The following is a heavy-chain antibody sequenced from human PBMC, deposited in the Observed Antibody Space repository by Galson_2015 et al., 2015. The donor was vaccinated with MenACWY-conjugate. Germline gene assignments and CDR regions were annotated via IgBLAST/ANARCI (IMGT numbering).Heavy chain of an antibody. V-gene: IGHV3-23*01. CDR2: ISGSGGST. CDR3: ARGRISIFGVVTPPGGVVY. J-gene: IGHJ4*02. D-gene: IGHD3-3*01. Sequence: SLRLSCAASGFTFSCYAMSWVRQAPGKGLEWVSAISGSGGSTYYADSVKGRFPISRENSKNTLYLQMNSLRAEDTAVYYCARGRISIFGVVTPPGGVVYWGQGTLVTVSS. CDR1: GFTFSCYA.